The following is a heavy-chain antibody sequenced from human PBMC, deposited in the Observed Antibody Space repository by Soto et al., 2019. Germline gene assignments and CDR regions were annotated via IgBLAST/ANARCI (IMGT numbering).Heavy chain of an antibody. CDR3: VKDPDDVPAPYCGMDV. J-gene: IGHJ6*02. Sequence: GGSLRLSCAASGFTFSSYAMSWVRQAPGKGLEWVSAISGSGGTTYYADSVKGRFTISRDNSKNTLYLQMNSLRAEDTAVYYCVKDPDDVPAPYCGMDVWGQGTTVTVSS. CDR2: ISGSGGTT. CDR1: GFTFSSYA. D-gene: IGHD3-10*02. V-gene: IGHV3-23*01.